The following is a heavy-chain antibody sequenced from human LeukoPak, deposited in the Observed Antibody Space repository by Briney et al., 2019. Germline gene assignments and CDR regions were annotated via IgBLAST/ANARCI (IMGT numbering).Heavy chain of an antibody. CDR2: IYYSGST. Sequence: SETLSLTCAVYGGSVSSYYWSWIRQPPGKGLEWIGYIYYSGSTNYNPSLKSRVTISVDTSKNQFSLKLSSVTAADTAVYHCARDNWNYGSSMDVWGQGTTVTVSS. CDR1: GGSVSSYY. CDR3: ARDNWNYGSSMDV. D-gene: IGHD1-7*01. J-gene: IGHJ6*02. V-gene: IGHV4-59*02.